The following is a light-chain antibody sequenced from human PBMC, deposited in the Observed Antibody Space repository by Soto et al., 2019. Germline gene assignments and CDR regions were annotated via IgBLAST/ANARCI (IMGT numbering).Light chain of an antibody. CDR1: HIASSSC. CDR3: QEDGASPRIT. CDR2: GTS. Sequence: EIVLTPAPGTLSLSQGERATLFCRPRHIASSSCSARYQQQPGQSPRLLISGTSTRDTGIPDRFSGSGFGTDFSLTITRLQAEDFAVYYCQEDGASPRITFGGGTKVELK. J-gene: IGKJ4*01. V-gene: IGKV3-20*01.